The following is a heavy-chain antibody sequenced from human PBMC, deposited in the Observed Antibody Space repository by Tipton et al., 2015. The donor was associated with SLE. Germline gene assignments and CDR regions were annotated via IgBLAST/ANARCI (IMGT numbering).Heavy chain of an antibody. CDR3: ARSAEEATTLTGFDI. J-gene: IGHJ3*02. Sequence: SLRLSCAASGFTFSDYYMSWIRQAPGKGLEWLSYIVTTRATIYYADSVKGRFTISRDNAKNSLYLQMDSLRGDDTAVYYCARSAEEATTLTGFDIWGQGTRVTVAS. CDR2: IVTTRATI. V-gene: IGHV3-11*04. CDR1: GFTFSDYY. D-gene: IGHD5-24*01.